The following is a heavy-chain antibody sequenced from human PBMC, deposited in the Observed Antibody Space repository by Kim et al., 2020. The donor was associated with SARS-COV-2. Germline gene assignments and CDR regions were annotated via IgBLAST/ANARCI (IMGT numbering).Heavy chain of an antibody. D-gene: IGHD5-12*01. CDR3: ARDRGGHDGYKSDF. V-gene: IGHV3-11*05. J-gene: IGHJ4*02. Sequence: GGSLRLSCATSGFNFNDYYMSWIRQAPGKGLEWISYISSSGSYSDYANSVKGRFTIARDNAKNSLSLQMNTLRAEDTAVNYCARDRGGHDGYKSDFWGLGTLVTVSS. CDR1: GFNFNDYY. CDR2: ISSSGSYS.